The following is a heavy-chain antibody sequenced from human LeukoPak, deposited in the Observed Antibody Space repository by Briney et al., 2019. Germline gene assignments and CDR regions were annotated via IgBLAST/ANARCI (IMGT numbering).Heavy chain of an antibody. CDR1: GFTFSSYA. V-gene: IGHV3-23*01. J-gene: IGHJ6*02. D-gene: IGHD7-27*01. CDR2: ISGSGGST. CDR3: AKGARGPGDYYYGMDV. Sequence: AGGSLRLSCAASGFTFSSYAMSWVRQAPGKGLEWVSAISGSGGSTYYADSVKGRFTISRDNSKNTLYLQMNSLRAEDTAVYYCAKGARGPGDYYYGMDVWGQGTTVTVSS.